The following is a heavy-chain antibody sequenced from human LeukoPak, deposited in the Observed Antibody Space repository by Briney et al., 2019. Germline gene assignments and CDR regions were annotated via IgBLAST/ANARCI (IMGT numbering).Heavy chain of an antibody. D-gene: IGHD3-3*01. Sequence: APVKVSCKASGYSFTSYDINWVRQATGQGLEWMGWVNPNRGDTGYAQKFQGRVTITRNTSISTAYMELSSLRSEDTAVYYCARGLWGDFWSGDYYYYYMDVWGEGTTVTVSS. J-gene: IGHJ6*03. V-gene: IGHV1-8*03. CDR2: VNPNRGDT. CDR1: GYSFTSYD. CDR3: ARGLWGDFWSGDYYYYYMDV.